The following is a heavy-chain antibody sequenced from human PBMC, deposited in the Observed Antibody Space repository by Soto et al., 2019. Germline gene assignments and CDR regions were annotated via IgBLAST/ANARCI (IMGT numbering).Heavy chain of an antibody. D-gene: IGHD3-22*01. J-gene: IGHJ4*02. V-gene: IGHV3-30-3*01. CDR1: GFTFSSYA. Sequence: GGSLRLSCAASGFTFSSYAMHWVRQAPGKGLEWVAVISYDGSNKYYADSVKGRFTISRDNSKNTLYLQMNSLRAEDTAVYYCAREDYYDSSGPSLDYWGQGTLVTVSS. CDR3: AREDYYDSSGPSLDY. CDR2: ISYDGSNK.